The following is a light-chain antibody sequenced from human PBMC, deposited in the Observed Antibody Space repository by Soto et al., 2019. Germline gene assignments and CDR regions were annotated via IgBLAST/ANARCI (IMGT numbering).Light chain of an antibody. Sequence: EIVMTQSPATLSVSPGERATLSCRASQSVSSNLAWYHQKPGQPPRLLIYDASTRATGLPARFRGSGSGTEFTLTISSLQSEDFGVYFCQQYNDWLSFGGRTKVEIK. V-gene: IGKV3-15*01. CDR3: QQYNDWLS. J-gene: IGKJ4*01. CDR1: QSVSSN. CDR2: DAS.